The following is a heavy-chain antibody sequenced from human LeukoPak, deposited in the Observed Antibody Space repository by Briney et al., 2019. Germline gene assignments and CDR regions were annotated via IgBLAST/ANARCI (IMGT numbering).Heavy chain of an antibody. CDR2: IWYDGSTK. Sequence: GGSLRLSCAASGFSFSSSGMHWVRQAPGKGLEWVALIWYDGSTKYHADSVKGRFTISRDNSKNTLYLQMNSLRGEDAALYYCARDVGSGTYYRGYFDYWGQGTLVTVST. D-gene: IGHD1-26*01. J-gene: IGHJ4*02. CDR3: ARDVGSGTYYRGYFDY. V-gene: IGHV3-33*01. CDR1: GFSFSSSG.